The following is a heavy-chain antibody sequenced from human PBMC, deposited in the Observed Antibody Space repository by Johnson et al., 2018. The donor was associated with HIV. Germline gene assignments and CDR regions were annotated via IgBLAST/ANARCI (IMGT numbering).Heavy chain of an antibody. Sequence: VQLVESGGGLVQPGRSLRLPCTASGFTFGDYAMSWVRQAPGKGLEWVGFIRSKAYGGTTEYAASVKGRFTISRDNSKNTLYLQMNSLRAEDTAVYYCATDAFDIWGQGTMVTVSS. CDR3: ATDAFDI. CDR2: IRSKAYGGTT. J-gene: IGHJ3*02. CDR1: GFTFGDYA. V-gene: IGHV3-49*04.